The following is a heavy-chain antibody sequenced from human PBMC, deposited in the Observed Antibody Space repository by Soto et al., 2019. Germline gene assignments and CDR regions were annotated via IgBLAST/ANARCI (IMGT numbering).Heavy chain of an antibody. D-gene: IGHD6-6*01. CDR3: AKCITALGPIDY. J-gene: IGHJ4*02. CDR1: GGSISSSSYY. CDR2: IHHSGST. Sequence: SETLSLTCTVSGGSISSSSYYWGWVRQHPGKGLEWIGEIHHSGSTYYNPSLKSRVTISVDKSKNQFSLKLSSVTAADTAVYYCAKCITALGPIDYWGQGTLVTVS. V-gene: IGHV4-39*07.